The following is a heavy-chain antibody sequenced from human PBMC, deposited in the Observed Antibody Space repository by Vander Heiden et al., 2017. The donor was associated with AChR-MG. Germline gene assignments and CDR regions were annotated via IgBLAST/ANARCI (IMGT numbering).Heavy chain of an antibody. CDR3: AKDQTVTGLGGMDV. D-gene: IGHD4-17*01. CDR1: GFSFSSYG. J-gene: IGHJ6*02. V-gene: IGHV3-33*06. CDR2: VWYDGTGK. Sequence: QVQLVESGGGVVQPGGSLRLSCEASGFSFSSYGMHWVRQAPGKGLEWVANVWYDGTGKFYSASVKGRFTISRDNANNMLSLEMNSLRVEDTALYFCAKDQTVTGLGGMDVWPRDHGHRLL.